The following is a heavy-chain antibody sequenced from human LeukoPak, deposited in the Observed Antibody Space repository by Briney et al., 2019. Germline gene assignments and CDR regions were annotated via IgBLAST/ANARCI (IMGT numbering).Heavy chain of an antibody. D-gene: IGHD6-13*01. J-gene: IGHJ4*02. CDR1: GFTFSNYG. CDR3: AKSPYRGGSSWTEFDY. Sequence: GGSLRLSCAASGFTFSNYGIHWVRQAPGKGLEWVAFIRYDGSDKYYADSVKGRFTISRDSSKNTVCLQMNSLRDEDTAVYYCAKSPYRGGSSWTEFDYWGQGTLVTVSS. CDR2: IRYDGSDK. V-gene: IGHV3-30*02.